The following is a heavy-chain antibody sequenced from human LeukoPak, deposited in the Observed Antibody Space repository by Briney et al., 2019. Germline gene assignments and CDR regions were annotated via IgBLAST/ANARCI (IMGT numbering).Heavy chain of an antibody. D-gene: IGHD6-13*01. CDR1: GFTVSSNY. CDR3: ARDGSSWNYYYYGMDV. J-gene: IGHJ6*02. CDR2: IYSGGST. Sequence: GGSLRLSCAASGFTVSSNYMSWVRQAPGKGLEWVSVIYSGGSTYYADSVKGRFTISRDNSKNMLYLQMNSLRAEDTAVYYCARDGSSWNYYYYGMDVWGQGTTITVSS. V-gene: IGHV3-66*01.